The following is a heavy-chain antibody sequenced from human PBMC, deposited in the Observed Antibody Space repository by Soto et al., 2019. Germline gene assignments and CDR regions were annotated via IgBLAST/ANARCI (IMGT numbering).Heavy chain of an antibody. D-gene: IGHD4-17*01. CDR3: ARGNLRSAGFVDY. CDR1: GFTFSSYG. CDR2: IWYDGSNK. V-gene: IGHV3-33*01. J-gene: IGHJ4*02. Sequence: GGSLRLSCAASGFTFSSYGMHWVRQAPGKGLEWVAVIWYDGSNKYYADSVKGRFTISRDNSKNTLYLQMNSLRAEDTAVYYCARGNLRSAGFVDYWGQGTLVTVSS.